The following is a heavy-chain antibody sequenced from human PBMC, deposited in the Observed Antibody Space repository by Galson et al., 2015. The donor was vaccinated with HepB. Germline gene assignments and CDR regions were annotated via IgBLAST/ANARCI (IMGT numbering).Heavy chain of an antibody. V-gene: IGHV3-30-3*01. J-gene: IGHJ5*02. CDR2: ISYDGSNK. Sequence: SLRLSCAASGFTFSSYAMHWVRQAPGKGLEWVAVISYDGSNKYYADSVKGRFTISRDNSKNTLYLQMNSLRAEDTAVYYCARDPLRRFGELLPLNWFDPWGQGTLVTVSS. CDR1: GFTFSSYA. D-gene: IGHD3-10*01. CDR3: ARDPLRRFGELLPLNWFDP.